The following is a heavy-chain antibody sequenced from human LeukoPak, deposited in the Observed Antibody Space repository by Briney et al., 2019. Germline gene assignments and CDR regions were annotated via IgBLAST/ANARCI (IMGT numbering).Heavy chain of an antibody. CDR1: GGSISSYY. J-gene: IGHJ4*02. D-gene: IGHD1-7*01. V-gene: IGHV4-4*09. CDR2: IYTSGST. CDR3: AGLTGTTSDEYFDY. Sequence: SETLSLTCTVSGGSISSYYWSWIRQPPGKGLEWIGYIYTSGSTNYNPSLKSRVTISVDTSKNQFFLKLSSVTAADTAVYYCAGLTGTTSDEYFDYWGQGTLVTVSS.